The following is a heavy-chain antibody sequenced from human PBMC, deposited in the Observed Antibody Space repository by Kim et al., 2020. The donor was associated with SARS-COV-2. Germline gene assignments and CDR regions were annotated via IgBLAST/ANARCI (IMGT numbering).Heavy chain of an antibody. CDR1: GDSVNIGSYY. V-gene: IGHV4-61*01. CDR2: IYYSGNT. Sequence: SETLSLTCTVSGDSVNIGSYYWSWIRQPPGKGLEWIGYIYYSGNTNYNPSLKSRVTISLDTSKNQFSLKLNSVTTADTAVYFCARTPWFSDNVHPADHYQFDPWGRGMLVTVSS. D-gene: IGHD3-10*01. CDR3: ARTPWFSDNVHPADHYQFDP. J-gene: IGHJ5*02.